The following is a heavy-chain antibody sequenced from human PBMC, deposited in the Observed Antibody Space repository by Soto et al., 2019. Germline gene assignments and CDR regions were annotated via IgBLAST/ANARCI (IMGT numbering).Heavy chain of an antibody. V-gene: IGHV4-34*01. D-gene: IGHD3-10*01. CDR3: ARIRVTMVRGVIINYYYYGMDV. J-gene: IGHJ6*02. CDR2: INHSGST. CDR1: GGPFSGYY. Sequence: PSETLSLTCAVYGGPFSGYYWSWIRQPPGKGLEWIGEINHSGSTNYNPSLKSRVTISVDTSKNQFSLKLSSVTAADTAVHYCARIRVTMVRGVIINYYYYGMDVWGQGTTVTVSS.